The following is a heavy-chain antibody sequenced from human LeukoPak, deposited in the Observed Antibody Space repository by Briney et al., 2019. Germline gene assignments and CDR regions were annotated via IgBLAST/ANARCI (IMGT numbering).Heavy chain of an antibody. CDR1: GGSISNFY. J-gene: IGHJ4*02. D-gene: IGHD3-3*01. CDR2: IYHSGST. CDR3: ARGYYGAVTFDY. V-gene: IGHV4-59*01. Sequence: PSETLSLTCTVSGGSISNFYWSWIRQPRGKGLEWIGYIYHSGSTSYNLSLKSRVTVSVDTSKNQFSLKLASVTAADTAVYYCARGYYGAVTFDYWGQGTLVTVSS.